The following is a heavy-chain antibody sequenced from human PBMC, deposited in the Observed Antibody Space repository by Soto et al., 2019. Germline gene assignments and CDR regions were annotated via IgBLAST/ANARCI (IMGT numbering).Heavy chain of an antibody. J-gene: IGHJ5*02. CDR1: GGTFSSYA. V-gene: IGHV1-69*01. CDR3: ARDPLRGGGSFNWFDP. D-gene: IGHD1-26*01. Sequence: SVKVSCKASGGTFSSYAISWVRQAPGQGLEWMGGIIPIFGTANYAQKFQGRVTITADESTSTAYMELSSLRSEDTAVYYCARDPLRGGGSFNWFDPWGQGTLVTVSS. CDR2: IIPIFGTA.